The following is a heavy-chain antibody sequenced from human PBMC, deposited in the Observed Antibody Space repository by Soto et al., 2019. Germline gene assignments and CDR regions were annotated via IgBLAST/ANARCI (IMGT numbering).Heavy chain of an antibody. CDR3: ATGPPYSGYDFGGTFDY. CDR2: FDPEDGET. CDR1: GYTLTELS. Sequence: ASVKVSCKVSGYTLTELSMHWVRQAPGKGLEWMGGFDPEDGETIYAQKFQGRVTMTEDTSTDTAYMELSSLRSEDTAVYYCATGPPYSGYDFGGTFDYWGPGTLVTVSS. J-gene: IGHJ4*02. V-gene: IGHV1-24*01. D-gene: IGHD5-12*01.